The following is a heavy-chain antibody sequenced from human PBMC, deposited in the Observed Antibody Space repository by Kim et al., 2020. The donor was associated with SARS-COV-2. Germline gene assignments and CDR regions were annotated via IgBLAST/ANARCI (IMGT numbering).Heavy chain of an antibody. D-gene: IGHD4-17*01. CDR1: GFTFSNAW. CDR3: TTDEIDYGDYYYGMDV. CDR2: IKSKTDGGTT. J-gene: IGHJ6*02. V-gene: IGHV3-15*01. Sequence: GGSLRLSCAASGFTFSNAWMSWVRQAPGKGLEWVGRIKSKTDGGTTDYAAPVKGRFTISRDDSKNTLYLQMNSLKTEDTAVYYCTTDEIDYGDYYYGMDVWGQGATVTVSS.